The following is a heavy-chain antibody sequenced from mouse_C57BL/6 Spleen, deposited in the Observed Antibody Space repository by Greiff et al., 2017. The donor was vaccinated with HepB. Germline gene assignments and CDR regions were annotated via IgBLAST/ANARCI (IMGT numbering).Heavy chain of an antibody. Sequence: QVQLQQSGAELVKPGASVKLSCKASGYTFTSYWMQWVKQRPGQGLEWIGEIDPSDSYTNYNQKFKGKATLTVDTSSSTAYMQLSSLTSEDSAVYYCAISGYYAMDYWGQGTSVTVSS. CDR1: GYTFTSYW. CDR3: AISGYYAMDY. D-gene: IGHD3-2*02. J-gene: IGHJ4*01. CDR2: IDPSDSYT. V-gene: IGHV1-50*01.